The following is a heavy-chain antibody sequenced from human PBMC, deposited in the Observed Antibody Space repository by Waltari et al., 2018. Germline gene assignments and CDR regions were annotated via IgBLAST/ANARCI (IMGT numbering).Heavy chain of an antibody. CDR1: GFTFTDDW. D-gene: IGHD7-27*01. Sequence: EVHLVESGGGLVQPGGSLRLSCAASGFTFTDDWRSWVRQAPGKGPEWVANIHKDGSEKNYVDYVKGRFTISRDNAKDSVYLQMNSLRADDTAMYYCVRDHWGPDYWGQGTLVTVSS. V-gene: IGHV3-7*01. CDR3: VRDHWGPDY. J-gene: IGHJ4*02. CDR2: IHKDGSEK.